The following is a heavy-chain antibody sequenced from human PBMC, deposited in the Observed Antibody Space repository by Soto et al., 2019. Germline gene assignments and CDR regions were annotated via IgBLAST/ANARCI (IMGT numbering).Heavy chain of an antibody. Sequence: PGESLKISCKGSGYSFTTYCIAWVRQMPGKGLEWMGIIYPGDSDTRYSPSFQGQVTISADKSISTAYLQWSSLKASDTAMYYCARVESSNSTNWFDPWGQGTLVTVSS. V-gene: IGHV5-51*01. CDR3: ARVESSNSTNWFDP. D-gene: IGHD4-4*01. CDR2: IYPGDSDT. J-gene: IGHJ5*02. CDR1: GYSFTTYC.